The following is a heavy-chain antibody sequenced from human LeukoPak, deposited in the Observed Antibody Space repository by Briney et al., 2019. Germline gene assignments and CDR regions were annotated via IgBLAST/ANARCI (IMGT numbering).Heavy chain of an antibody. J-gene: IGHJ6*03. CDR1: GFTFSSYA. CDR3: ATAGYCSSTSCDYYYMDV. Sequence: GGSLRLSCAASGFTFSSYAMHWVRQAPGKGLEYVSAISSNGGSTYYANSVKGRFTISRDNSKNTLYLQMGSLRAEDMAVYYCATAGYCSSTSCDYYYMDVWGKGTAVTVSS. D-gene: IGHD2-2*01. V-gene: IGHV3-64*01. CDR2: ISSNGGST.